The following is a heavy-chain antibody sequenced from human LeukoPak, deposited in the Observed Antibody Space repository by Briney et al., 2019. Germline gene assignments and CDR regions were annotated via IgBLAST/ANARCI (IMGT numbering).Heavy chain of an antibody. Sequence: GGSLRLSCAASGFTFSSYGMHWVRQAPGKGLEWVAFIRYDGSNKYYADSVKGRFTISRDNSKNTLYLQMNSLRAEDTAVYYCAKDRYYYDSSGLVDYWGQGTLVTVSS. V-gene: IGHV3-30*02. CDR1: GFTFSSYG. J-gene: IGHJ4*02. D-gene: IGHD3-22*01. CDR3: AKDRYYYDSSGLVDY. CDR2: IRYDGSNK.